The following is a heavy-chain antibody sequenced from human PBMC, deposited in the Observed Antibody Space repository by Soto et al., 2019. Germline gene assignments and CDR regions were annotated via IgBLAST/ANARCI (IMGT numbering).Heavy chain of an antibody. Sequence: QITLKESGPTLVKPTQTRTLTCTFSGLSLSTTGVGVGWIRQPPGKALEWLALIYWDDDKRYSPSLKSRLTITKDTSKNQVVLTMTNMDPVDTATYYCVHSRCGGDCLQSYSSHSYYGLDVWGQGTTVTVSS. CDR2: IYWDDDK. CDR3: VHSRCGGDCLQSYSSHSYYGLDV. J-gene: IGHJ6*02. D-gene: IGHD2-21*02. CDR1: GLSLSTTGVG. V-gene: IGHV2-5*02.